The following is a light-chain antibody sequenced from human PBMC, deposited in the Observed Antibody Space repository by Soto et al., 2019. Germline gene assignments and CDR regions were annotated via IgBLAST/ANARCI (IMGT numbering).Light chain of an antibody. CDR3: QQSHNTWT. J-gene: IGKJ1*01. CDR2: AAS. V-gene: IGKV1-39*01. Sequence: DIQVTQSPSSLSASVGDRVSITCRASQSISNYLNWYQHKPGKAPQPLIYAASSLQSGVPSRFSGSGSGTDFTLTIDNLQPEDFATYYCQQSHNTWTFGQGTKVDIK. CDR1: QSISNY.